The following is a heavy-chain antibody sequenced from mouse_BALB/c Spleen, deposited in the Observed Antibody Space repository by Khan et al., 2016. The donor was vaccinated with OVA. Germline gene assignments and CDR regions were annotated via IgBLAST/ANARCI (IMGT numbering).Heavy chain of an antibody. D-gene: IGHD3-3*01. CDR3: ARGTFDY. Sequence: VQLQQSGPELMKPGASVKISCKASGYSFTTYYMHWVKQSHGKSLEWIGYIDPFNGGNDYNQKFEGKATLTVDKSSSTAYMHLSSLTSEDSAVYYCARGTFDYWGQGTLVTVSA. J-gene: IGHJ3*01. CDR2: IDPFNGGN. V-gene: IGHV1-34*01. CDR1: GYSFTTYY.